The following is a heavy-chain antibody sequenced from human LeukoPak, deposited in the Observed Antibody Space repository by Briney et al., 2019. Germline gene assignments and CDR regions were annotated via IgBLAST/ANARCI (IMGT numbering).Heavy chain of an antibody. J-gene: IGHJ4*02. D-gene: IGHD2-2*01. CDR3: ARANRRPLDIVVVPAEGAVAGTRDESFDY. CDR1: GFTFRSNE. CDR2: ISSSGSTV. V-gene: IGHV3-48*03. Sequence: QPGGSLRLSCAASGFTFRSNEMNWVRQAPGKGLEWVSYISSSGSTVYYADSVKGRFTISRDNAKNSLYLQMNSLRAEDTAVYYCARANRRPLDIVVVPAEGAVAGTRDESFDYWGQGTLVTVSS.